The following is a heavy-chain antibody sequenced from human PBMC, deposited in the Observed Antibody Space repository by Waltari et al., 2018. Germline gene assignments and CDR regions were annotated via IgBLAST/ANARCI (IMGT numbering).Heavy chain of an antibody. D-gene: IGHD1-1*01. CDR3: AISRAGTIDAFDI. Sequence: EVQLVESGGGLVQPGGSLRLSCAASGFTFSSYAMTWVRQAPGKGLEWVSAISGSGGSTYYADSVKGRFTISRDNSKNTLYLQMNSLRAEDTAVYYCAISRAGTIDAFDIWGQGTMVTVSS. J-gene: IGHJ3*02. CDR2: ISGSGGST. V-gene: IGHV3-23*04. CDR1: GFTFSSYA.